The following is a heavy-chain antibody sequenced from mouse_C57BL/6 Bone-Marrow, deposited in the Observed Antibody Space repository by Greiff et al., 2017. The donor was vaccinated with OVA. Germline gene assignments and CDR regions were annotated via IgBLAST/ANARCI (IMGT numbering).Heavy chain of an antibody. CDR3: ARWWLLWYFDV. CDR1: GYTFTSYW. CDR2: IHPNSGST. Sequence: QVQLQQSGAELVKPGASVKLSCKASGYTFTSYWMHWVKQRPGQGLEWIGMIHPNSGSTNYNEKFKSKATLTVDKSSSTAYMQLSSLTSEDSAVYYCARWWLLWYFDVWGTGTTVTVSS. J-gene: IGHJ1*03. D-gene: IGHD2-3*01. V-gene: IGHV1-64*01.